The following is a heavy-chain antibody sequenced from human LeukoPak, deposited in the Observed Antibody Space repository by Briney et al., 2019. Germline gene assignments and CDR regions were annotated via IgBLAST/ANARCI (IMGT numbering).Heavy chain of an antibody. CDR2: INHSGST. J-gene: IGHJ5*02. V-gene: IGHV4-34*01. Sequence: PSETLSLTCAVYGGSFSGYYWSWIRQPPGKGLEWIGEINHSGSTNYNPSLKCRVTISVDTSKNQFSLKLSSVTAADTAVYYCARVRRWLQWGIWFDPWGQGTLVTVSS. CDR1: GGSFSGYY. CDR3: ARVRRWLQWGIWFDP. D-gene: IGHD5-24*01.